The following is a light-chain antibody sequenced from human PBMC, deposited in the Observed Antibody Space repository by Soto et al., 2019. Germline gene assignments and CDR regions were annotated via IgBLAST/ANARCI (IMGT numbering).Light chain of an antibody. CDR2: ETS. Sequence: IVLTQSPGSLSLSPWERSTLSCRASQSVSSSYLAWSQQRTGQAPRLLIYETSNRATGIPDRFSGSGSGTDFTLTISRLEPEDFAVYYCHQYGSSPPWTFGQGTKVDIK. V-gene: IGKV3-20*01. CDR1: QSVSSSY. CDR3: HQYGSSPPWT. J-gene: IGKJ1*01.